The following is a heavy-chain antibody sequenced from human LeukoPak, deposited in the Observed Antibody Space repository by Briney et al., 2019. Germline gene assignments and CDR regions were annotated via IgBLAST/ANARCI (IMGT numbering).Heavy chain of an antibody. V-gene: IGHV3-23*01. J-gene: IGHJ6*02. CDR2: ISGSGGST. CDR3: AKDLRDNYYYYGMDV. CDR1: ELTFSRYA. Sequence: RGSLRLSCAASELTFSRYAMGWVRQAPGKGLEWVSAISGSGGSTYYADSVKGRFTISRDNSKNTLYLQMNSLRAEDTAVYYCAKDLRDNYYYYGMDVWGQGTTVTVSS. D-gene: IGHD4-17*01.